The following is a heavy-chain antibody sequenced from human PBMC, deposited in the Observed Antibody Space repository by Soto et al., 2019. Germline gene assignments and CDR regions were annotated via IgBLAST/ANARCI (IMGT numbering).Heavy chain of an antibody. V-gene: IGHV3-30-3*01. D-gene: IGHD1-7*01. Sequence: LRLSCAASGFTFSSYAMHWVRQAPGKGLEWVAVISYDGSNKYYADSVKGRFTISRDNSKNTLYLQMNSLRAEDTAVYYCAREGWGIGITAHSLYAFDIWGQGTMVTVSS. J-gene: IGHJ3*02. CDR2: ISYDGSNK. CDR1: GFTFSSYA. CDR3: AREGWGIGITAHSLYAFDI.